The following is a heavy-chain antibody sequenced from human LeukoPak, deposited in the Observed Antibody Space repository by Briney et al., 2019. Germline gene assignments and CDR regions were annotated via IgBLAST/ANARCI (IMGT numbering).Heavy chain of an antibody. J-gene: IGHJ5*02. V-gene: IGHV3-7*01. CDR1: GFTFNNYA. D-gene: IGHD2-15*01. Sequence: GGSLRLSCAASGFTFNNYAMSWVRQAPGKGLEWVANIKQDGSEKYYVDSVKGRFTISRDNAKNSLYLQMNSLRAEDTAVYYCARDQGCSGGSCYSVGVNWFDPWGQGTLVTVSS. CDR3: ARDQGCSGGSCYSVGVNWFDP. CDR2: IKQDGSEK.